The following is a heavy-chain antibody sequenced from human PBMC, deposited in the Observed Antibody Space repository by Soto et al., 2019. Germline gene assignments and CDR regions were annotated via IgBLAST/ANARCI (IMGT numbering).Heavy chain of an antibody. V-gene: IGHV4-34*01. CDR2: INHSGST. D-gene: IGHD3-10*01. J-gene: IGHJ6*03. CDR3: ARGHYYGSGSSEVGYYYYYMDV. Sequence: SETLSLTCAVYGGSFSGYYWSWIRQPPGKGLEWIGEINHSGSTNYNPSLKSRVTISVDTSKNQFSLKLSSVTAADTAVYYCARGHYYGSGSSEVGYYYYYMDVWGKGTTVTVSS. CDR1: GGSFSGYY.